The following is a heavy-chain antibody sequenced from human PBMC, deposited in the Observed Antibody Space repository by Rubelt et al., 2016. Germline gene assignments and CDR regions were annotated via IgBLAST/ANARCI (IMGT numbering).Heavy chain of an antibody. D-gene: IGHD6-19*01. J-gene: IGHJ4*02. CDR3: AHIVWDSTRWYGTHYDY. V-gene: IGHV2-5*02. Sequence: QITLEESGPALVKPTQALALTCTFSGFSLSTSGEGVGWIRQPPGKALEWLAVIYWDDDKRYSPSLKSRLTVTKDTSRNQVVLTGTNRDPMETATYYCAHIVWDSTRWYGTHYDYWGRGTPVTVSS. CDR1: GFSLSTSGEG. CDR2: IYWDDDK.